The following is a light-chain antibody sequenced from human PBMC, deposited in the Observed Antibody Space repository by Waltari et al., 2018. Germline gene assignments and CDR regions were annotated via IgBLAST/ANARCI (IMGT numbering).Light chain of an antibody. J-gene: IGKJ1*01. V-gene: IGKV3-20*01. Sequence: SFRASHGVVRYLVFYQQKPGQSPRLLIYVASIRATGNPDRFSGSGSGTDFSLTISRLEPEDFAVYYCQKYESLPATFGQGTKVEI. CDR2: VAS. CDR1: HGVVRY. CDR3: QKYESLPAT.